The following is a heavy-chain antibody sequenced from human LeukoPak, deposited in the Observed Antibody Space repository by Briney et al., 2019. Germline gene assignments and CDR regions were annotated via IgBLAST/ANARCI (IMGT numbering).Heavy chain of an antibody. CDR3: ARRSGYSSGWYVWFDP. D-gene: IGHD6-19*01. J-gene: IGHJ5*02. V-gene: IGHV4-39*01. CDR2: IYYSGST. Sequence: MPSETLSLTCTVSGGSISSSSYYWGWIRQPPGKGLEWIGSIYYSGSTYYNPSLKSRVTISVDTSKNQFSLKLSSVTAADTAVYYCARRSGYSSGWYVWFDPWGQGTLVTVSS. CDR1: GGSISSSSYY.